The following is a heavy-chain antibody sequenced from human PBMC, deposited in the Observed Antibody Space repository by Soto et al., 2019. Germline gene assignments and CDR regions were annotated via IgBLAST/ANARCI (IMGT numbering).Heavy chain of an antibody. CDR3: AKDITGSGWYSLDY. CDR1: GFTFDDYT. J-gene: IGHJ4*02. D-gene: IGHD6-19*01. V-gene: IGHV3-43*01. Sequence: EVQLVESGGVVVQPGGSLRLSCAASGFTFDDYTMHWVRQAPGKGLEWVSLISWDGGSTYYADSVKGRFTISRDNSXNSLYLQMNSLRTEDTALYYCAKDITGSGWYSLDYWGQGTLVTVSS. CDR2: ISWDGGST.